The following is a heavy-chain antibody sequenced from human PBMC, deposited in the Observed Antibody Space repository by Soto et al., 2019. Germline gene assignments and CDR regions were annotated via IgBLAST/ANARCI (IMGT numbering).Heavy chain of an antibody. CDR2: IYYSGST. V-gene: IGHV4-31*03. Sequence: TLSLTCTVSGGSISSGGYYWSWIRQHPGKGLEWIGYIYYSGSTYYNPSLKSRVTISVDTSKNQFSLKLSSVTAADTAVYYCARVSMLSVYFDYWGQGTLVTVSS. CDR1: GGSISSGGYY. J-gene: IGHJ4*02. CDR3: ARVSMLSVYFDY. D-gene: IGHD3-16*01.